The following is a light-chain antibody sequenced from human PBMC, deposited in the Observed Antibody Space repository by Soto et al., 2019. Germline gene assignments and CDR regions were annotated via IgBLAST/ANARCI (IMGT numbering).Light chain of an antibody. CDR1: SSNIGSNY. CDR2: RNN. Sequence: SVLTQPPSASGTPGQRVTISCSGSSSNIGSNYVYWYQQLPGTAPKLLIYRNNQRPSGVPDRFSGSKSGTSASLAISGLRSEDEADYYCAAWDDSLSGPVFGGGTKVTVL. V-gene: IGLV1-47*01. J-gene: IGLJ3*02. CDR3: AAWDDSLSGPV.